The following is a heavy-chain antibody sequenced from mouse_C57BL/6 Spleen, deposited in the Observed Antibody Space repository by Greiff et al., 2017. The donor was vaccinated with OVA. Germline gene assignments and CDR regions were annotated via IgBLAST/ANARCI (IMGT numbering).Heavy chain of an antibody. D-gene: IGHD2-4*01. CDR2: ISSGSSTI. V-gene: IGHV5-17*01. CDR1: GFTFSDYG. CDR3: ARPTVYYDYDEGGYYAMDY. Sequence: EVNVVESGGGLVKPGGSLKLSCAASGFTFSDYGMHWVRQAPEKGLEWVAYISSGSSTIYYADTVKGRFTISRDNAKNTLFLQMTSLRSEDTAMYYCARPTVYYDYDEGGYYAMDYWGQGTSVTVSS. J-gene: IGHJ4*01.